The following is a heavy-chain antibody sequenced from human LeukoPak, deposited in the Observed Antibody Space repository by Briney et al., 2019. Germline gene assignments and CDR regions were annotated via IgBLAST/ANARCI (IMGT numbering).Heavy chain of an antibody. Sequence: GGSLRLSCAASGFTFTRYSMDWVRQAPGKGLEWVSSISSSGSYIFYAQSVEGRFIISRDNAKNSHYLQMNSLRVDDTAVYFCARGTYRSSSPSIGMPYYLDYWGQGILVTVSS. V-gene: IGHV3-21*01. CDR1: GFTFTRYS. D-gene: IGHD6-6*01. CDR3: ARGTYRSSSPSIGMPYYLDY. J-gene: IGHJ4*02. CDR2: ISSSGSYI.